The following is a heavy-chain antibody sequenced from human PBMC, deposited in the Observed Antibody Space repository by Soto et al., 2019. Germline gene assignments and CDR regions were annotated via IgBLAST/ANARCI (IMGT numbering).Heavy chain of an antibody. CDR3: ARHPERIAQIGWFDP. J-gene: IGHJ5*02. Sequence: EVQLVEPGGGLVQPGGSLRLSCAASGFTFSSYSMNWVRQAPGKGLEWVSYISSSSSTIYYADSVKGRFTISRDNAKNSLYLQMNSLRAEDTAVYYCARHPERIAQIGWFDPWGQGTLVTVSS. D-gene: IGHD6-13*01. CDR1: GFTFSSYS. V-gene: IGHV3-48*01. CDR2: ISSSSSTI.